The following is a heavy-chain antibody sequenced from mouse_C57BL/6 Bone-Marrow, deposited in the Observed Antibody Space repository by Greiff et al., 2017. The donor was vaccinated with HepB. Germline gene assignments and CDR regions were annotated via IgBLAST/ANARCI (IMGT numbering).Heavy chain of an antibody. CDR1: GFTFSSYG. CDR2: ISSGGSYT. V-gene: IGHV5-6*01. Sequence: EVMLVESGGDLVKPGGSLKLSCAASGFTFSSYGMSWVRQTPDKRLEWVATISSGGSYTYYPDSVKGRFTISRDNAKNTLYLQMSSLKSEDTAMYYCARHKSPDYWGQGTTLTVSS. CDR3: ARHKSPDY. J-gene: IGHJ2*01.